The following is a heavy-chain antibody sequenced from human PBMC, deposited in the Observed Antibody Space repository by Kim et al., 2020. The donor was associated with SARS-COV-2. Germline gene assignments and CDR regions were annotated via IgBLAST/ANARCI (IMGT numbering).Heavy chain of an antibody. CDR3: ARWGTVANEGAFDI. D-gene: IGHD1-1*01. V-gene: IGHV4-31*02. Sequence: NPSLKSRVTISVDTSKNQFSLKLSSVTAADTAVYYCARWGTVANEGAFDIWGQGTMVTVSS. J-gene: IGHJ3*02.